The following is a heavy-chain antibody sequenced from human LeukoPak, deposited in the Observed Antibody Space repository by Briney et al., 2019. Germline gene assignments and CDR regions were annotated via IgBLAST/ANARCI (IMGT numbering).Heavy chain of an antibody. CDR1: GFTFSSYS. V-gene: IGHV3-21*01. Sequence: GGPLRLSCAASGFTFSSYSMNWVRQAPGKGLEWVSSISSSSSYIYYADSVKGRFTISRDNAKNSLYLQMNSLRAEDTAVYYCARSVTTDTYDAFDIWGQGTMVTVSS. CDR3: ARSVTTDTYDAFDI. CDR2: ISSSSSYI. J-gene: IGHJ3*02. D-gene: IGHD4-11*01.